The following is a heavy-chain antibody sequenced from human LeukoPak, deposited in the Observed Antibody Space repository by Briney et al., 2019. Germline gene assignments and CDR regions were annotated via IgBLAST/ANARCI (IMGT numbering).Heavy chain of an antibody. Sequence: GGSLRLSCAASGFTFSSYWMSWVRQATGKGLEWVANIKQDGSEKYYVDSVKGRFTISGDNAENSLYLQMNSLRAEDTAVYYCARAESGYSSSWYEGQRVYYFDYWGQGTLVTVSS. D-gene: IGHD6-13*01. CDR1: GFTFSSYW. CDR2: IKQDGSEK. J-gene: IGHJ4*02. V-gene: IGHV3-7*01. CDR3: ARAESGYSSSWYEGQRVYYFDY.